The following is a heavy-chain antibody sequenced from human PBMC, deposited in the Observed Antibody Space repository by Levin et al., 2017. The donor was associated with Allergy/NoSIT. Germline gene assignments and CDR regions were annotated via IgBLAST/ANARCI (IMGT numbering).Heavy chain of an antibody. CDR2: INPGGGGA. CDR1: GYSFTSHY. Sequence: HGESLKISCETSGYSFTSHYIHWVRQAPGLGLEWMATINPGGGGASYAPKFQGRVTVTRDTSTSTVYMDLSGLRSEDTAVYYCARDREGYTSGWTYYHYYGMDVWGQGTAVTVSS. J-gene: IGHJ6*02. D-gene: IGHD6-19*01. V-gene: IGHV1-46*01. CDR3: ARDREGYTSGWTYYHYYGMDV.